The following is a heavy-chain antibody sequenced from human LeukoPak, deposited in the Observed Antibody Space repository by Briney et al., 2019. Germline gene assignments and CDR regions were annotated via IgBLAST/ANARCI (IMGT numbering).Heavy chain of an antibody. CDR1: GYTFTSYD. D-gene: IGHD6-19*01. CDR3: ARERSGWYTDY. J-gene: IGHJ4*02. CDR2: MNPNSGNT. V-gene: IGHV1-8*02. Sequence: ASVKVSCKASGYTFTSYDINWVRQATGQGLEWMGWMNPNSGNTGYAQKLQGRVTMTTDTSTSTAYMELRSLRSDDTAVYYCARERSGWYTDYWGQGTLVTVSS.